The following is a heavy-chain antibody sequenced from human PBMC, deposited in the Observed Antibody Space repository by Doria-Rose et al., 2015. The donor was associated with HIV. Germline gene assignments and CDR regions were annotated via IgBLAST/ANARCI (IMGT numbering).Heavy chain of an antibody. CDR3: ARHKRSGTSDLFDY. CDR1: GGSITSSSYY. CDR2: AHYSGAT. Sequence: KPPETLSLTCSVSGGSITSSSYYWGWVRQPPGKGLEWIGSAHYSGATYYNPSLKSRVTISLDTSKNHFSLRLSSVTAADTAVYYCARHKRSGTSDLFDYWGQGTLVTVSS. J-gene: IGHJ4*02. V-gene: IGHV4-39*01. D-gene: IGHD1-26*01.